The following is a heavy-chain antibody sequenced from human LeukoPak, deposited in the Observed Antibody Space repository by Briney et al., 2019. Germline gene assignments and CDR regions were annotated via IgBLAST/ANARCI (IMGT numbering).Heavy chain of an antibody. CDR2: IIPMFGTA. CDR3: ARAPLGYCSSTTCYAGIRQYFDY. J-gene: IGHJ4*02. D-gene: IGHD2-2*01. V-gene: IGHV1-69*13. CDR1: GYTFTGYY. Sequence: SVKVSCKASGYTFTGYYMHWVRQAPGQGLEWMGGIIPMFGTANYAQKFQGRVTITADESTSTAYMELSSLRSEDTAVYYCARAPLGYCSSTTCYAGIRQYFDYWGQGTLVTVSS.